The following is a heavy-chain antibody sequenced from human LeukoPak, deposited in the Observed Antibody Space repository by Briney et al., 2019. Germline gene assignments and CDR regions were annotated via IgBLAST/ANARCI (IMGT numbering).Heavy chain of an antibody. CDR3: VRAYDY. CDR1: GGSFSGSN. J-gene: IGHJ4*02. Sequence: PSETLSLTCAVYGGSFSGSNWSWISRPPGKGLEWIGEIYNSGGTIYNPSLKSRVTISVDTSKNQLSLNLNSVTAADTAVYYCVRAYDYWGQGTLVTVSS. V-gene: IGHV4-34*01. CDR2: IYNSGGT.